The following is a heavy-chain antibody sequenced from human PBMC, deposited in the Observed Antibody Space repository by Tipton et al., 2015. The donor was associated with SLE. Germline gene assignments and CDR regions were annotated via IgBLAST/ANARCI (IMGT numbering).Heavy chain of an antibody. CDR2: IYYSGST. CDR3: AGSSGPRDY. J-gene: IGHJ4*02. Sequence: TLSLTCTVSGGSVSSSSYYWGWIRQPPGKGLEWIGSIYYSGSTYYNPSLKSRVTISVDTSKNQFSLKLSSVTAADTAVYYCAGSSGPRDYWGQGTLVTVSS. V-gene: IGHV4-39*07. CDR1: GGSVSSSSYY. D-gene: IGHD6-19*01.